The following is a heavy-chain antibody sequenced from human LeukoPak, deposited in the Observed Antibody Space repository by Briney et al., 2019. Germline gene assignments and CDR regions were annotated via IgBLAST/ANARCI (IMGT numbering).Heavy chain of an antibody. D-gene: IGHD3-10*01. Sequence: SETLSLTCTVSGGSISNYFWSWIRQPPGKGLEWIGYISYSGRTNYNPSLKSRVTVSVDTSKSQFSLNLSSVTAADTAVYYCARDDYRGVTQFDPSGQGTLVTVYS. J-gene: IGHJ5*02. V-gene: IGHV4-59*01. CDR1: GGSISNYF. CDR2: ISYSGRT. CDR3: ARDDYRGVTQFDP.